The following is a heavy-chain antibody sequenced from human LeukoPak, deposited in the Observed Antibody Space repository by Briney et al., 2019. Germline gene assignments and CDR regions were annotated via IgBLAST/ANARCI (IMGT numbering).Heavy chain of an antibody. CDR2: IYYSGST. Sequence: GSLRLSCAASGFTFSNAWMSWVRQPPGKGLEWIGSIYYSGSTYYNPSLKSRVTISVDTSKNQFSLKLSSVTAADTAVYYCASRSASATTLVVAATPYYYYYMDVWGKGTTVTVSS. CDR3: ASRSASATTLVVAATPYYYYYMDV. V-gene: IGHV4-38-2*01. D-gene: IGHD2-15*01. J-gene: IGHJ6*03. CDR1: GFTFSNAW.